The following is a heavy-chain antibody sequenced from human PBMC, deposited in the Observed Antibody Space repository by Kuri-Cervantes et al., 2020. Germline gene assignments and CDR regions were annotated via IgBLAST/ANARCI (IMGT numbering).Heavy chain of an antibody. D-gene: IGHD2-21*01. CDR1: GFSFSSYG. CDR3: LRAPYRGAECYSGDPVDI. Sequence: AGSLSLSCAVSGFSFSSYGMSWVRQAPGKGLEWVSAISSSGGSTYYADSVNSSFSISRDNANKTLFLQMNTLRVEATAVYYCLRAPYRGAECYSGDPVDIWGPGTQVTVSS. V-gene: IGHV3-23*01. CDR2: ISSSGGST. J-gene: IGHJ4*03.